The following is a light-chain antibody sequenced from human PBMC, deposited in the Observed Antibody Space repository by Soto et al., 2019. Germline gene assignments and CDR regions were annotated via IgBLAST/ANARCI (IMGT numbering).Light chain of an antibody. CDR2: GAS. V-gene: IGKV3-20*01. CDR3: QQYGSSGT. J-gene: IGKJ1*01. Sequence: IVLTQSPGTLSLSPGERATLSCRASQSVSNNYLAWYQQKPGQAPRLLIYGASNRATGIPDRLSGSGSGTEFTLTISRLEPEDSAVYYCQQYGSSGTFGQGTKVDIK. CDR1: QSVSNNY.